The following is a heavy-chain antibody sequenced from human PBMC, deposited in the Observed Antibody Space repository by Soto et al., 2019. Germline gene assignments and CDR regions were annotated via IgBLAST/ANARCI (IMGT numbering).Heavy chain of an antibody. CDR1: GGTFSSYT. CDR3: ARAPLNGDYDTGVDY. V-gene: IGHV1-69*02. CDR2: IIPILGIA. D-gene: IGHD4-17*01. Sequence: QVQLVQSGAEVKKPGSSVKVSCKASGGTFSSYTISWVRQAPGQGLEWMGRIIPILGIANYAQKFQGRVTITADKSTSTAYMELSSLRSEDTAVYYCARAPLNGDYDTGVDYWGQGTLVTVSS. J-gene: IGHJ4*02.